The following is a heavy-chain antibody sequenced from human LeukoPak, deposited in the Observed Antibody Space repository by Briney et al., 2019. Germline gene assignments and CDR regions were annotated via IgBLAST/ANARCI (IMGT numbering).Heavy chain of an antibody. CDR1: GGPIRSNY. CDR3: ARMIERRTLHFDY. V-gene: IGHV4-59*01. J-gene: IGHJ4*02. CDR2: IYNSGIT. D-gene: IGHD1-1*01. Sequence: SETLSLTCTVSGGPIRSNYWSWIRQPPGNGLEWIGYIYNSGITNYNPSLKSRVTISVDTSKNQFSLKLTSVTAADTAVYYCARMIERRTLHFDYWGQGTLVTVSS.